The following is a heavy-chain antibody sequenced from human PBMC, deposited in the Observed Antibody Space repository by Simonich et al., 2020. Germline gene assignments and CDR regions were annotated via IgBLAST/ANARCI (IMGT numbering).Heavy chain of an antibody. D-gene: IGHD6-13*01. Sequence: QVQLQESGPGLVKPSETLSLTCAVSGYSISSGYYWGWFRQPPGEGLEGIGSIYHSGSTYYTPSLKSRVTISVDTSKNQFSLKLSSVTAADTAVYYCARVGYSNYYYYGMDVWGQGTTVTVSS. CDR3: ARVGYSNYYYYGMDV. CDR2: IYHSGST. V-gene: IGHV4-38-2*01. CDR1: GYSISSGYY. J-gene: IGHJ6*02.